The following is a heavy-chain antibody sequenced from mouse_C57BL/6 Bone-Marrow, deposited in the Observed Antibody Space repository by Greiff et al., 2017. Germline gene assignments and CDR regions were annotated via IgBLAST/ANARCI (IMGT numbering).Heavy chain of an antibody. CDR3: ARATTEVAPPWFAY. J-gene: IGHJ3*01. D-gene: IGHD1-1*01. CDR1: GYTFTSYW. V-gene: IGHV1-64*01. Sequence: QVQLQQPGAELVKPGASVKLSCKASGYTFTSYWMHWVKQRPGQGLEWIGMIHPNSGSTNYNEKFKSKATLTVDKSSSTAYMQLSSLTSEDSAVYYCARATTEVAPPWFAYWGQGTLVTVSA. CDR2: IHPNSGST.